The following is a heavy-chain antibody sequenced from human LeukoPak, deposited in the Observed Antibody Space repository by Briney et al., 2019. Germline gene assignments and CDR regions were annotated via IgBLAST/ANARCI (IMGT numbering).Heavy chain of an antibody. V-gene: IGHV3-9*01. CDR1: GFTFDDYA. CDR2: ISWNSGSI. D-gene: IGHD3-3*01. CDR3: AKPRFNYDFWSGLFDY. Sequence: PGGSLRLSCAASGFTFDDYAMHWVRQAPGKGLVWVSGISWNSGSIGYADSVKGRFTISRDNAKNSLYLQMNSLRAEDTALYYCAKPRFNYDFWSGLFDYWGQGTLVTVSS. J-gene: IGHJ4*02.